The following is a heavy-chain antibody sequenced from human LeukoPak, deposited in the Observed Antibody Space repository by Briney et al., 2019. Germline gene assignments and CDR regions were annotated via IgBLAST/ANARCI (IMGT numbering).Heavy chain of an antibody. J-gene: IGHJ4*02. CDR3: ARHRSAAALDY. CDR2: IYYSGST. Sequence: SETLSLTCTVSGGSISSYYWSWIRQPPGKRLEWIGYIYYSGSTNYNPSLKSRVTISVDTSKNQFSLKLSSVTAADTAVYYCARHRSAAALDYWGQGTLVTVSS. V-gene: IGHV4-59*08. D-gene: IGHD6-13*01. CDR1: GGSISSYY.